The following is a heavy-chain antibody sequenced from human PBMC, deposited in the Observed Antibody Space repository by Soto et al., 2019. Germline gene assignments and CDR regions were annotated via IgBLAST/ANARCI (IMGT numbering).Heavy chain of an antibody. CDR2: IYYSGST. D-gene: IGHD2-15*01. V-gene: IGHV4-31*03. CDR1: GDSISSGGYY. Sequence: SETLSLTCTVPGDSISSGGYYWSWIRQHPGKGLEWIGYIYYSGSTYYNPSLKSRVIISVDTSKNQFSLKLSSVTAADTAVYYCARGSTVAAILFDYWGQGTVVTVSS. CDR3: ARGSTVAAILFDY. J-gene: IGHJ4*02.